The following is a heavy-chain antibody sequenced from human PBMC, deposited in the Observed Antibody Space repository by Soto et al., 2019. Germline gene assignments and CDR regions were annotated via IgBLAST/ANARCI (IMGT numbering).Heavy chain of an antibody. J-gene: IGHJ4*01. CDR3: SRRRDLTATEPLDY. CDR1: GFTFTDSA. CDR2: IRNKVNTYAT. Sequence: VQLVESGGGWVQPGGSLKLSCAASGFTFTDSAIHWVRQASGKGPEWVGRIRNKVNTYATAYAASVKGRFTISRDYATGTTYLQINSLKTEDTSVYYCSRRRDLTATEPLDYWGHGTLVTVSS. D-gene: IGHD5-18*01. V-gene: IGHV3-73*02.